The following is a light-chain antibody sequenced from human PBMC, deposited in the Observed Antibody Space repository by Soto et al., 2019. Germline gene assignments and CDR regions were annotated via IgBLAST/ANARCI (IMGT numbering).Light chain of an antibody. CDR1: QSVGGY. CDR2: DAS. V-gene: IGKV3-11*01. J-gene: IGKJ5*01. Sequence: EIVFTQSPSTLSVSVGERATLTCRASQSVGGYLAWYQQRPGQAPRVLIYDASNRATGIPVRFSGSGSGTDFTLTISSLEPEDFAVYYCQQRSNWPITFGQGTRLEIK. CDR3: QQRSNWPIT.